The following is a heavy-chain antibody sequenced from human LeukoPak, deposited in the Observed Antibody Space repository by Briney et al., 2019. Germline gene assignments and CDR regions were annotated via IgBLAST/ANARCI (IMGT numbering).Heavy chain of an antibody. J-gene: IGHJ4*02. V-gene: IGHV4-4*02. CDR3: TRESGAFSPFGF. CDR1: GGSILTTNW. Sequence: KPSGTLSLTCAVSGGSILTTNWWSWVRQPPGKGLEWIGEVHLSGASNYNPSLKSRVNMSIDKSKNQLSLELTSVTAADPAIYYCTRESGAFSPFGFWGQGTLVTVSS. D-gene: IGHD1-26*01. CDR2: VHLSGAS.